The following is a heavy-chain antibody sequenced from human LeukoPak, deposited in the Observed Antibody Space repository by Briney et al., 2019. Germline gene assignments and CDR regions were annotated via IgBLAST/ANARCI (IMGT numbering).Heavy chain of an antibody. V-gene: IGHV3-30-3*01. J-gene: IGHJ6*02. Sequence: PGGSLRLSCAASGFTFSSYAMSWVRQAPGKGLEWVAVISYDGSNKYYADSVKGRFTISRDNSKNTLYLQMNSLRAEDTAVYYCARDIVVVPAAMKGPYYYYGMDVWGQGTTVTVSS. CDR2: ISYDGSNK. CDR1: GFTFSSYA. D-gene: IGHD2-2*01. CDR3: ARDIVVVPAAMKGPYYYYGMDV.